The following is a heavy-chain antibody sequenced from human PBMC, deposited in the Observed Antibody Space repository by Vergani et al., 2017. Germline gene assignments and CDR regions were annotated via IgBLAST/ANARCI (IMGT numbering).Heavy chain of an antibody. V-gene: IGHV3-11*01. CDR1: GFTFRDHY. CDR3: ARYRGNYDYFDS. Sequence: QVQLVESGGGLVKPGGSLRLSCAASGFTFRDHYMSWIRQAPGKGLEWVSYTSSTGSSISYAHSVKGRFTISRDNAKDSVFLLMNSLRAEDTAVYYCARYRGNYDYFDSWGQGTLVTVSP. J-gene: IGHJ4*02. D-gene: IGHD1-26*01. CDR2: TSSTGSSI.